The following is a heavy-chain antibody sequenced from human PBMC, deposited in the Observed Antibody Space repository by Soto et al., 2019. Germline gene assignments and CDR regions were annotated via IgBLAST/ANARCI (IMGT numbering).Heavy chain of an antibody. Sequence: SETLSLTCTVSGGSISSYYWSWIRQPPGKGLEWIGYIYYSGSTNYNPSLKSRVTISVDTSKNQFSLKLSSVTAADTAVYYCARGGGAKYYDILTGPKKRGAFDIWGQGTMVTVSS. D-gene: IGHD3-9*01. V-gene: IGHV4-59*01. J-gene: IGHJ3*02. CDR3: ARGGGAKYYDILTGPKKRGAFDI. CDR1: GGSISSYY. CDR2: IYYSGST.